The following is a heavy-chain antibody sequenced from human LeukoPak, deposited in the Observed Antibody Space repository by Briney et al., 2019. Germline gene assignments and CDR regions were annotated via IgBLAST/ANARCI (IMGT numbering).Heavy chain of an antibody. CDR2: INPNSGGT. CDR3: ARDFMITFGGVIN. D-gene: IGHD3-16*02. CDR1: GYTFTGYY. J-gene: IGHJ4*02. Sequence: ASVKVSCKASGYTFTGYYMHWVRQAPGQGLEWMGWINPNSGGTNYAQKFQGRVTMTWDTSISTAYMELSRLRSDDTAVYYCARDFMITFGGVINWGQGTLVTVSS. V-gene: IGHV1-2*02.